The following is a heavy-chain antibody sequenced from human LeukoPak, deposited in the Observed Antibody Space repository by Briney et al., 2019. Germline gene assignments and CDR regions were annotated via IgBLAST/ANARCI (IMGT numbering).Heavy chain of an antibody. CDR3: AREGRGVRGVRTRFDY. V-gene: IGHV4-59*12. D-gene: IGHD3-10*01. CDR2: IYYSGST. J-gene: IGHJ4*02. CDR1: GGSISSYY. Sequence: SETLSLTCTVSGGSISSYYWSWIRQPPGKGLEWLGYIYYSGSTNYNPSLKSRVTISVDTSKNQFSLKLSSVTAADTAVYYCAREGRGVRGVRTRFDYWGRGTLVTVSS.